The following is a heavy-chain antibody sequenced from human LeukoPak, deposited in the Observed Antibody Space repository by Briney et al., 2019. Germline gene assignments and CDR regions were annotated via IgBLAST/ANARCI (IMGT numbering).Heavy chain of an antibody. CDR3: ARIPVEPRFDY. CDR2: ISSGSSFI. CDR1: GFTFGSYA. D-gene: IGHD4-23*01. Sequence: GGSLRLSCAASGFTFGSYAMNWVRQAPGKGLEWVSSISSGSSFIYYADSVKGRFTISRDNAKNSLYLQMNSLRAEDTAIYYCARIPVEPRFDYWGQGTLVTVSS. V-gene: IGHV3-21*01. J-gene: IGHJ4*02.